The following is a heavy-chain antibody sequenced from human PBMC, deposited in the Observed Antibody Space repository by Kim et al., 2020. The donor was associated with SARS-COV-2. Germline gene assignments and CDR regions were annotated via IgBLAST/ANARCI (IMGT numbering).Heavy chain of an antibody. D-gene: IGHD6-6*01. J-gene: IGHJ4*01. CDR2: INHSGST. CDR3: ARGPGWGSSSFRVFYY. V-gene: IGHV4-34*01. CDR1: GGSFSGYY. Sequence: SETLSLTCAVYGGSFSGYYWSWIRQPPGKGLEWIGEINHSGSTNYNPSLKSRVTISVDTSKNQFSLKLSSVTAADTAVYYCARGPGWGSSSFRVFYYWG.